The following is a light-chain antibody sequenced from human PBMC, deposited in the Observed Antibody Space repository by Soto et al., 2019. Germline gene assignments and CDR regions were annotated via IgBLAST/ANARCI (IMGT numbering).Light chain of an antibody. V-gene: IGLV2-11*01. Sequence: QSALTQPRSVSGSPGQSVTISCTGTSSDVGGYNYVSWYQQHPGKAPKLMIYDVSKRPSGVPDRFSGSKSGNTASLTISGLQAEDEADYYCCSYAGSYTSCVFGGGTKLT. J-gene: IGLJ2*01. CDR2: DVS. CDR1: SSDVGGYNY. CDR3: CSYAGSYTSCV.